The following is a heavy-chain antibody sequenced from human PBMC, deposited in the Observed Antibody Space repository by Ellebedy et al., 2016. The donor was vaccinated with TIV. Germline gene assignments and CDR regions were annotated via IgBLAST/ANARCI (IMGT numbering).Heavy chain of an antibody. CDR3: ARAGGRGVAVAGNFDY. Sequence: GGSLRLSCAASGFTFSAYWMSWVRQAPGKGLEWVANIKQDGSETYYVDSVKGRFTISRDNAKNSLYLHMNSLRVEDTAVYYCARAGGRGVAVAGNFDYWGQGTLVTVSP. CDR2: IKQDGSET. CDR1: GFTFSAYW. V-gene: IGHV3-7*01. J-gene: IGHJ4*02. D-gene: IGHD6-19*01.